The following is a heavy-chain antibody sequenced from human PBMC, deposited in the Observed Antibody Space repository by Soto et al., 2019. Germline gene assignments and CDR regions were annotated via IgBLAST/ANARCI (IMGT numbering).Heavy chain of an antibody. J-gene: IGHJ4*02. D-gene: IGHD3-10*01. CDR1: GFTFSSYA. V-gene: IGHV3-30-3*01. CDR3: ARDMVRGVINYFDY. Sequence: ESGGGVVQPGRSLRLSCAASGFTFSSYAMHWVRQAPGKGLEWVAVISYDGSNKYYADSVKGRFTISRDNSKNTLYLQMNSLRAEDTAVYYCARDMVRGVINYFDYWGQGTLVTVSS. CDR2: ISYDGSNK.